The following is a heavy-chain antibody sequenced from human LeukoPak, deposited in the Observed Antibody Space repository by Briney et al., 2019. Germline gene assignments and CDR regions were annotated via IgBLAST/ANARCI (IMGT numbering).Heavy chain of an antibody. D-gene: IGHD1-26*01. V-gene: IGHV1-18*01. CDR3: ARAEYSGSYLGAFDI. CDR1: GYTFTSYG. CDR2: ISAYNGNT. J-gene: IGHJ3*02. Sequence: ASVKVSCKASGYTFTSYGISWVRQAPGQGLEWMGWISAYNGNTNYAQKLQGRVTMTTDTSTSTAYMELRSLRSDDTAVYYCARAEYSGSYLGAFDIWGQGRMVTVSS.